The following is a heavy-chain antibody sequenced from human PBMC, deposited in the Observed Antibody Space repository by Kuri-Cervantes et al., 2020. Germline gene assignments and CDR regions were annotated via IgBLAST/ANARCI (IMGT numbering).Heavy chain of an antibody. D-gene: IGHD7-27*01. J-gene: IGHJ4*02. Sequence: SCKASGYTFSSYAMHWVRQAPGKGLEWVAVISYDGSNKYYADSVKGRFTISRDNAKDSLYLQMNSLRAEDTAVYYCARDLWDYFDYWGQGTLVTVSS. CDR3: ARDLWDYFDY. CDR2: ISYDGSNK. V-gene: IGHV3-30-3*01. CDR1: GYTFSSYA.